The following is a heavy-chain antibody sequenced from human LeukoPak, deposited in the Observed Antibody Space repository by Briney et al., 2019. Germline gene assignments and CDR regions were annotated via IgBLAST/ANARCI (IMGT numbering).Heavy chain of an antibody. CDR3: ARAFLLWFGELFEHGGFDY. CDR2: TYYRSKWYN. V-gene: IGHV6-1*01. D-gene: IGHD3-10*01. CDR1: GDSVSSNSAA. Sequence: SQTLSLTCAISGDSVSSNSAAWNWIRQSPSRGLEWLGRTYYRSKWYNDYAVSVKSRITINPDTSKNQFSLQLNSVTPEDTAVYYCARAFLLWFGELFEHGGFDYWGQGTLVTVTS. J-gene: IGHJ4*02.